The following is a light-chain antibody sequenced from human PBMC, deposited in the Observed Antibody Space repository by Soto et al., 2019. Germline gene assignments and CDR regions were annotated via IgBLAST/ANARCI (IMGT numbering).Light chain of an antibody. CDR2: GAS. CDR1: QSVTSDY. V-gene: IGKV3-20*01. Sequence: EIVLTQSPGTLSLSPGERATLSCRASQSVTSDYLAWYQQKPGQAPRLLIYGASRRATGIPDRFSGSGSGTEFSLTIRRLEPEDFAVYYCHQYGISPFGGGTKVDIK. CDR3: HQYGISP. J-gene: IGKJ4*01.